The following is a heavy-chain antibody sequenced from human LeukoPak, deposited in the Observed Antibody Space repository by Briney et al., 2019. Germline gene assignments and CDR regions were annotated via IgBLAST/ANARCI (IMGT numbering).Heavy chain of an antibody. J-gene: IGHJ5*02. D-gene: IGHD3-10*01. CDR2: IYYSGST. V-gene: IGHV4-39*01. CDR3: ARQTGSTYHYGSGSYYNRAWFDP. CDR1: GGSISSSSYY. Sequence: SETLSLTCTVSGGSISSSSYYWGWIRQPPGKGLEWIGSIYYSGSTYYNPSLKSRVTISVDTSKNQFPLKLSSVTAADTAVYYCARQTGSTYHYGSGSYYNRAWFDPWGQGTLVTVSS.